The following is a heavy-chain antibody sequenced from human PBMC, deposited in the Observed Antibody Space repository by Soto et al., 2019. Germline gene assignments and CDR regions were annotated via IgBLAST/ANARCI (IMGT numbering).Heavy chain of an antibody. V-gene: IGHV1-69*01. Sequence: QVQLVQSEAEVKKPGSSVKVSCKASGGTFSSYAISCVRQAPGQGLEWMGGIIPIFGTANYAHKFQGRVTITADESTSTAYMELSSLRSEDTAVYYCARLPYYYGSGSLNWFEPWGQGTLVTVSS. J-gene: IGHJ5*02. CDR1: GGTFSSYA. CDR2: IIPIFGTA. CDR3: ARLPYYYGSGSLNWFEP. D-gene: IGHD3-10*01.